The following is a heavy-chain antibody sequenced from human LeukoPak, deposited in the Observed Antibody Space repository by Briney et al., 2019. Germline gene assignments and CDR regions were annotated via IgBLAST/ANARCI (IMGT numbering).Heavy chain of an antibody. CDR3: ARSGYYYDSSGSDY. Sequence: GGSLRLSCAASGFTFSSYWMSWVRQAPGKGLEWVANIKKDGSEKYYVDSVKGRFTISRDNAKNSLYLQMNSLRAEDTAVYYCARSGYYYDSSGSDYWGQGTLVTVSS. CDR2: IKKDGSEK. CDR1: GFTFSSYW. J-gene: IGHJ4*02. D-gene: IGHD3-22*01. V-gene: IGHV3-7*01.